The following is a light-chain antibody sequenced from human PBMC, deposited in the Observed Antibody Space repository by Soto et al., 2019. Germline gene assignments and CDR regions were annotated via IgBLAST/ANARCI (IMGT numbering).Light chain of an antibody. J-gene: IGKJ2*01. CDR1: QSVGGNY. CDR3: QQFGSSPLYT. Sequence: EMVLTQSPGTLSLSPGERATLSCRASQSVGGNYLAWYQQKPGQAPRLLIYGAFSRAPGIPDRFSGSGSGTDVTLTISRLEPEDFAVYYCQQFGSSPLYTFGQGTKLDIK. CDR2: GAF. V-gene: IGKV3-20*01.